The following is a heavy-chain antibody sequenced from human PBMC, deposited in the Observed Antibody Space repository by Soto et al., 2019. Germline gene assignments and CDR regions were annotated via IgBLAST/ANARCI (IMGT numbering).Heavy chain of an antibody. CDR1: GYDSSSYW. CDR3: ARHHNYGGSGIFHFHY. V-gene: IGHV5-10-1*01. J-gene: IGHJ4*02. CDR2: IDPSDSYT. Sequence: PGESLKISCKGSGYDSSSYWINWVRQMPGKGLEYMGRIDPSDSYTTYSPSFRGHVTISVDKSIGTAYLQWSSLRASDTAIYYCARHHNYGGSGIFHFHYWCQGTLVAVSS. D-gene: IGHD3-22*01.